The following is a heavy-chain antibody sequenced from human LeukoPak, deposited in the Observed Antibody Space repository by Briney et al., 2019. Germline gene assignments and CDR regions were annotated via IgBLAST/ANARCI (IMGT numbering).Heavy chain of an antibody. CDR3: ATLGDGDYVGYFDY. V-gene: IGHV3-33*01. J-gene: IGHJ4*02. Sequence: GGSPRLSCAASGFTFSSYGMHWVRQAPGKGLEWVAVIWYDGSNKYYADSVKGRFTISRDNSKNTLYLQMNSLRAEDTAVYYCATLGDGDYVGYFDYWGQGTLVTVSS. CDR1: GFTFSSYG. CDR2: IWYDGSNK. D-gene: IGHD4-17*01.